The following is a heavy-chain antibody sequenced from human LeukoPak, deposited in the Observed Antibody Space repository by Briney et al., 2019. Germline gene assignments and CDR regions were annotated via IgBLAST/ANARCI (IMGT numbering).Heavy chain of an antibody. J-gene: IGHJ4*02. Sequence: ASVKVSCKASGYTFTSYDINWVRQATGQGLEWMGWMNPNSGNTGYAQKFQGRVTMTRNTSISTAYMELSSLRSEDTAVYYCARDRNWGLAGDFDCWGQGTLVTVSS. D-gene: IGHD7-27*01. CDR2: MNPNSGNT. CDR3: ARDRNWGLAGDFDC. CDR1: GYTFTSYD. V-gene: IGHV1-8*01.